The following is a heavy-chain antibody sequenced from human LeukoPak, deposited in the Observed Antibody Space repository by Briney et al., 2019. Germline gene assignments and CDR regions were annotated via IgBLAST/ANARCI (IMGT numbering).Heavy chain of an antibody. J-gene: IGHJ4*02. Sequence: AASVKVSCKASGYSFTGYYMHWVRQAPGQGLEWTGWINPNSGDTHYSQKFQGRVTMTRDTSISTAYMGVSRLRSDDTAVYYCAREKDTAVVNELDYWGQGTLVTVSS. CDR1: GYSFTGYY. V-gene: IGHV1-2*02. CDR2: INPNSGDT. D-gene: IGHD5-18*01. CDR3: AREKDTAVVNELDY.